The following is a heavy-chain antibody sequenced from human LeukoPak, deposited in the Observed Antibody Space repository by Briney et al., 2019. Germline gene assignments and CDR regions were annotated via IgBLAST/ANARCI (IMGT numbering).Heavy chain of an antibody. J-gene: IGHJ4*02. CDR1: GFTFDDYA. CDR3: AKGCSGGSCYSELLLDY. V-gene: IGHV3-43*02. D-gene: IGHD2-15*01. Sequence: RPGGSLRLSCAASGFTFDDYAMHWVRQAPGKGLEWVSLISGDGGSTYYADSVKGRFTISRDNSKNSLYLQMNSLRTEDTASYYCAKGCSGGSCYSELLLDYWGQGTLVTVSS. CDR2: ISGDGGST.